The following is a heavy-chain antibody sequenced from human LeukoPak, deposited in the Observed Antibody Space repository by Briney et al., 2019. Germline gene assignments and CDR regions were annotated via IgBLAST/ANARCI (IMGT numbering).Heavy chain of an antibody. D-gene: IGHD1-26*01. J-gene: IGHJ4*02. V-gene: IGHV4-34*01. CDR1: GGSFSGYY. Sequence: PSETLSLTCAVYGGSFSGYYWSWIRQPPGKGLEWIGEINHSGSTNYNPSLKSRVTISVDTSKNQFSLELSSVTAAGTAVYYCARGLKWDYVETRLWNYWGQGTLVTVSS. CDR3: ARGLKWDYVETRLWNY. CDR2: INHSGST.